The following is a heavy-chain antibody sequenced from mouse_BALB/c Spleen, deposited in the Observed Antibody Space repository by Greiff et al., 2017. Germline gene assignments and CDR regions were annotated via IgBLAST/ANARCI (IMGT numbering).Heavy chain of an antibody. Sequence: VQLQQSGAELMKPGASVKISCKATGYTFSSYWIEWEKQRPGHGLEWIGEILPGSGSTNYNEKFKGKATFTADTSSNTAYMQLSSLTSEDSAVYYCARRYGSSYGWFAYWGQGTLVTVSA. V-gene: IGHV1-9*01. CDR1: GYTFSSYW. D-gene: IGHD1-1*01. CDR3: ARRYGSSYGWFAY. CDR2: ILPGSGST. J-gene: IGHJ3*01.